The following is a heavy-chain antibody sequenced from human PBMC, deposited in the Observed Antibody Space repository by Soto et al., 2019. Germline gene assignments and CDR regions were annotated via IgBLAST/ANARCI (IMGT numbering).Heavy chain of an antibody. CDR2: ISWNSGSI. D-gene: IGHD3-22*01. J-gene: IGHJ4*02. V-gene: IGHV3-9*01. CDR3: AKDPYYDSGYYFDY. CDR1: GFTLDDYA. Sequence: EVQLVESGGGLVQPGRSLRLSCAASGFTLDDYAMHWVRQAPGKGLEWVSGISWNSGSIGYADSVKGRFTISRDNAKNSLYLQMNSLRAEDTALYYCAKDPYYDSGYYFDYWGQGTLVTVSS.